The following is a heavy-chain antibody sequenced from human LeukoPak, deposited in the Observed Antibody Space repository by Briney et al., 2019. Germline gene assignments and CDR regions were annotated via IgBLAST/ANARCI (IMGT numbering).Heavy chain of an antibody. J-gene: IGHJ4*02. Sequence: PEASVKVSCKASGYTFTSYDINWVRQATGQGLEWMGWMNPNSGNTGYAQKFQGRVTMTRDTSTSTVYMELSSLRSEDTAVYYCARDGARSGGSCFDWGQGTLVTVSS. CDR1: GYTFTSYD. CDR3: ARDGARSGGSCFD. CDR2: MNPNSGNT. V-gene: IGHV1-8*01. D-gene: IGHD2-15*01.